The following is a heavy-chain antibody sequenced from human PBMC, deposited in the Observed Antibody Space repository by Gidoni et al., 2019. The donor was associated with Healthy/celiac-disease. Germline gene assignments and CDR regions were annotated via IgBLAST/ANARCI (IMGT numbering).Heavy chain of an antibody. J-gene: IGHJ3*02. CDR3: TRLGGNTVVTGPGDI. CDR2: IRSKANSYAT. CDR1: GVTCRGSA. D-gene: IGHD2-15*01. Sequence: EVQLVESGGGWVQPGGSRKLSCAASGVTCRGSAMHWVRQASGKGPEWVGRIRSKANSYATAYAASVKGRFTISRDDSKNTAYLQMNSLKTEDTAVYYCTRLGGNTVVTGPGDIWGQGTMVTVSS. V-gene: IGHV3-73*02.